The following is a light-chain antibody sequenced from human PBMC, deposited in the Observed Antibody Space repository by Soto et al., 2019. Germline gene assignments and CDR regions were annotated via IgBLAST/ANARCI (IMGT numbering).Light chain of an antibody. J-gene: IGLJ2*01. V-gene: IGLV2-14*01. CDR2: DVS. CDR3: SSYTSSSNLVV. CDR1: SSDVGGYNY. Sequence: QSALTQPASVSGSPGQSITISGTGTSSDVGGYNYVSWYQQHPGKAPKVMIFDVSNRPSGVSNRFSCSKSGNTASLTISGLQAEDEADYYCSSYTSSSNLVVFGGGTKLNVL.